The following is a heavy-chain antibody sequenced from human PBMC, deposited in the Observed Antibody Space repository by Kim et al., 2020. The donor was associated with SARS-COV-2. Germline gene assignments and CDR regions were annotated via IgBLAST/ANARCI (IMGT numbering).Heavy chain of an antibody. CDR2: INAGNGNT. D-gene: IGHD3-9*01. CDR3: ARDISYYDILTGYYSGYYFDY. V-gene: IGHV1-3*01. Sequence: ASVKVSCKASGYTFTSYAMHWVRQAPGQRLEWMGWINAGNGNTKYSQKFQGRVTITRDTSASTAYMELSSLRSEDTAVYYCARDISYYDILTGYYSGYYFDYWGQGTLVTVSS. CDR1: GYTFTSYA. J-gene: IGHJ4*02.